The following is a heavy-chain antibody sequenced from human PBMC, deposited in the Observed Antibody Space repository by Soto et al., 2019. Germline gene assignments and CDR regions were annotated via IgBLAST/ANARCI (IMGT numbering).Heavy chain of an antibody. CDR2: INPESTTL. J-gene: IGHJ4*02. CDR3: TKDPFRAWDS. V-gene: IGHV3-74*01. Sequence: PGGGLRLSCTASEITLNIYWMGWIRQAPGKGLVWVSRINPESTTLTYADSVTGRFTISRDSAKNTLYLQMNGLSAEDTAIYYCTKDPFRAWDSSGQGTLVTV. CDR1: EITLNIYW.